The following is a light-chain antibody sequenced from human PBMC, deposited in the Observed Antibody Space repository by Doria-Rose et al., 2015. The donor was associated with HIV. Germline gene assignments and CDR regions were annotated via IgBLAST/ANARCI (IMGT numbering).Light chain of an antibody. CDR3: LQYGTSWT. CDR1: QSFSSTC. CDR2: DES. V-gene: IGKV3-20*01. Sequence: TQSPGTLSLSPGERATLSCRASQSFSSTCLAWYQQKPGQAPSLLIYDESTRATGIPDRFSASGSGTDFTLTINRLEPEDFAPYYCLQYGTSWTFGQGTKAEI. J-gene: IGKJ1*01.